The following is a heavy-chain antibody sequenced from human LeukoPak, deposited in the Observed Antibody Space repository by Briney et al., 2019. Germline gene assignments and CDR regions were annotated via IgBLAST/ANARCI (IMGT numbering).Heavy chain of an antibody. J-gene: IGHJ4*02. Sequence: GGSLRLSCAASGFTFSSYWMSWVRQAPGKGLEWVANIKQDGSEKYYVDSVKGRFTISRDNAKNSLYLQMNSLRAEDTAVYYCARDLPTGSNYFDYWGQGTLVTVSS. CDR1: GFTFSSYW. D-gene: IGHD6-6*01. CDR3: ARDLPTGSNYFDY. V-gene: IGHV3-7*01. CDR2: IKQDGSEK.